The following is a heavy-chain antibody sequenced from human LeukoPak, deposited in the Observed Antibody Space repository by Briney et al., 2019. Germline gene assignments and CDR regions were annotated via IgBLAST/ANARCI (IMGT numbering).Heavy chain of an antibody. CDR3: ARDPDSGVGVVLLPYFDY. V-gene: IGHV3-30*04. J-gene: IGHJ4*02. D-gene: IGHD2-15*01. Sequence: GRSLRLSCAASGFTFSSYAVHWVRQAPGKGLEWVAVISYDGSNKYYADSVKGRFTISRDNSKNTLYLQMNSLRAEDTAVYYCARDPDSGVGVVLLPYFDYWGQGTLVTVSS. CDR2: ISYDGSNK. CDR1: GFTFSSYA.